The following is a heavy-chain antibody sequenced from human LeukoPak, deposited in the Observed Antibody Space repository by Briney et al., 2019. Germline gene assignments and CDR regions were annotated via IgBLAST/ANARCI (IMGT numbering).Heavy chain of an antibody. CDR3: ARERTEIVPTEVTTQFYSYYYGLDV. J-gene: IGHJ6*02. V-gene: IGHV1-24*01. CDR1: GSSLTELS. D-gene: IGHD1-1*01. Sequence: VASVKVSCKVSGSSLTELSTHWVRQAPGKGLEWMGGFGPEHGETLYAQRFQGRVTMTEDRSTDTAYMELSGLRSEDTAVYYCARERTEIVPTEVTTQFYSYYYGLDVWGQGTTVTVSS. CDR2: FGPEHGET.